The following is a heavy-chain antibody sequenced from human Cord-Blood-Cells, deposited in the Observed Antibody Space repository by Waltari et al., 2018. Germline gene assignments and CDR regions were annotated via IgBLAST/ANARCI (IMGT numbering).Heavy chain of an antibody. Sequence: QVQLVQSGAEVKKPGASVKVSCKASGYTFTGYYMHWVRQDPGQGLEWMGWINPKSGCTNYAQKFQGRVTMTRDTSISTAYMELSRLRSDDTAVYYCARDDRIVVVPAANWFDPWGQGTLVTVSS. CDR2: INPKSGCT. D-gene: IGHD2-2*01. V-gene: IGHV1-2*02. J-gene: IGHJ5*02. CDR1: GYTFTGYY. CDR3: ARDDRIVVVPAANWFDP.